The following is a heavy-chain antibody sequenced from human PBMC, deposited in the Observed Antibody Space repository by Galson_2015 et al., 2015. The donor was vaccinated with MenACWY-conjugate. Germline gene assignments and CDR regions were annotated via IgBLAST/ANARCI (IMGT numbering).Heavy chain of an antibody. V-gene: IGHV3-21*01. CDR1: GFSFSTSG. D-gene: IGHD2/OR15-2a*01. Sequence: SLRLSCAAPGFSFSTSGMTWVRQAPGKGLEWVSSITGTSTYIHYADSVKGRFTISRDNAQNSVYLQMNSLRAEDTGVYFCASGGNILLFPKDLRGQGALVTVSS. J-gene: IGHJ5*02. CDR2: ITGTSTYI. CDR3: ASGGNILLFPKDL.